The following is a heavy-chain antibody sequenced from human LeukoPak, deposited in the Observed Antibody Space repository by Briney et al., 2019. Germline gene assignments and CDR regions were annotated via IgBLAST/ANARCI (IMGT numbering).Heavy chain of an antibody. Sequence: GGSLRLSCAASGFTFSNSEMNWVRQAPGKGLEWVSYISSSGSTIYYADSVGGRFTTSRDNAKNSLYLQMNSLRAEDAAVYYCASLGYGSDYWGQGTLVTVSS. CDR2: ISSSGSTI. V-gene: IGHV3-48*03. CDR3: ASLGYGSDY. CDR1: GFTFSNSE. J-gene: IGHJ4*02. D-gene: IGHD5-18*01.